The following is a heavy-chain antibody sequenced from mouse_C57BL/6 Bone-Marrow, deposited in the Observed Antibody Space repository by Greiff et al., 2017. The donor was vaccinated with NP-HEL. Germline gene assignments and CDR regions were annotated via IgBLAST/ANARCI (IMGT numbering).Heavy chain of an antibody. J-gene: IGHJ2*01. CDR3: ARHYYGSSFDY. D-gene: IGHD1-1*01. CDR2: IYPGSGNT. V-gene: IGHV1-66*01. CDR1: AYSFTSYY. Sequence: QVQLQQSGPELVKPGASVKISCKASAYSFTSYYIHWVKQRPGQGLEWIGWIYPGSGNTKYNEKFKGKATLTADTSSSTAYMQLSSLTSEDSAVYYCARHYYGSSFDYWGQGTTLTVSS.